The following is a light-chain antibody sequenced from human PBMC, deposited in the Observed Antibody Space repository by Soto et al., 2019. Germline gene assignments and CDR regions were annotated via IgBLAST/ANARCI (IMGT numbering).Light chain of an antibody. J-gene: IGLJ2*01. V-gene: IGLV2-14*01. CDR2: EVS. CDR1: SSDVGGYTF. CDR3: SSYTSSITHVV. Sequence: QSALTQPASVSGSPGQSITISCTGTSSDVGGYTFVSWYQHHPGKAPKLMIYEVSNRPSGVSNRFSGSKSGNTASLTISGLQAEDEADYYCSSYTSSITHVVFGGGTKLTVL.